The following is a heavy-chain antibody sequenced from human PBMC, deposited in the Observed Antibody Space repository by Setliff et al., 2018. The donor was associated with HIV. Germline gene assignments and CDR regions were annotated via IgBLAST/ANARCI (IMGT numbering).Heavy chain of an antibody. CDR2: INHSGST. Sequence: KPSETLSLTCAVYGGSFSGYYWSWIRQPPGKGLEWIGEINHSGSTNYNPSLKSRVTISVDTSKNQFSLKLSSVTAADTAIYYCARRIYGNNPYFDYWSQGTLVTVSS. CDR1: GGSFSGYY. J-gene: IGHJ4*02. CDR3: ARRIYGNNPYFDY. D-gene: IGHD4-17*01. V-gene: IGHV4-34*01.